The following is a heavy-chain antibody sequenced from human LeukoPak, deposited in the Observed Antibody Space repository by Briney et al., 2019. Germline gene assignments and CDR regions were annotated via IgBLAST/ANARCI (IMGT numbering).Heavy chain of an antibody. CDR3: TRVQAGRAGLMDV. CDR1: GFVFSSYA. CDR2: LSDSGGKT. J-gene: IGHJ6*02. D-gene: IGHD6-13*01. Sequence: PGGSLRLSCAASGFVFSSYAMSWVRQAPGKGLEWVSTLSDSGGKTYYADSVKGRFTISRDNSKNTLYLQMNSLRAEDAALYYCTRVQAGRAGLMDVWGRGTTVTVSS. V-gene: IGHV3-23*01.